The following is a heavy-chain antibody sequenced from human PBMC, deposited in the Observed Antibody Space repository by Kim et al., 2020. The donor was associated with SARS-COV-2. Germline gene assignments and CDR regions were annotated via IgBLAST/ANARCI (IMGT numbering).Heavy chain of an antibody. J-gene: IGHJ4*02. V-gene: IGHV5-51*01. CDR3: ARSLRDYDILTGYSQFDY. Sequence: GESLKISCKGSGYSFTSYWIGWVRQMPGKGLEWMGIIYPGDSDTRYSPSFQGQVTISADKSISTAYLQWSSLKASDTAMYYCARSLRDYDILTGYSQFDYWGQGTLVTVSS. CDR2: IYPGDSDT. CDR1: GYSFTSYW. D-gene: IGHD3-9*01.